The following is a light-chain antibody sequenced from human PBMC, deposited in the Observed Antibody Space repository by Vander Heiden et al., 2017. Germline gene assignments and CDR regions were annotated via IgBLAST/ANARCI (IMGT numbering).Light chain of an antibody. CDR1: SSDVGSYNL. CDR3: SSYASYSTFDSVV. J-gene: IGLJ2*01. Sequence: QSALTQPASVSGSPGQSITISCTGTSSDVGSYNLVSWYQQYPGKAPKIMIYEVSKRPSGVSNRFSGSKSGNMASLTISGLQAEDEADYYCSSYASYSTFDSVVFGGGTKLTVL. CDR2: EVS. V-gene: IGLV2-23*02.